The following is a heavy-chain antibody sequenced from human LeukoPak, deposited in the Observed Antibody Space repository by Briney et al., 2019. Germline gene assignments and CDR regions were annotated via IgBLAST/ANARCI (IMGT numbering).Heavy chain of an antibody. V-gene: IGHV4-59*01. Sequence: PSETLSLTCTVSGGSISSYYWSWIRQPPGKGLESIGYIYYSGSTNYNPSLKSRVTISVDTSKNQFSLKLSSVTAADTAVYYCARTKWTYSSSWYVSGHYFDYWGQGTLVTVSS. D-gene: IGHD6-13*01. J-gene: IGHJ4*02. CDR3: ARTKWTYSSSWYVSGHYFDY. CDR2: IYYSGST. CDR1: GGSISSYY.